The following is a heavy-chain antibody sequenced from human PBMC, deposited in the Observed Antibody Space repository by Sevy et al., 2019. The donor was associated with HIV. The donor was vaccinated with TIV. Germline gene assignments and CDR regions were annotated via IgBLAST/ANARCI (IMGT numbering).Heavy chain of an antibody. CDR3: ARAPPVRSGDDSLNWFDP. CDR2: ISYTGDT. CDR1: YGSIIGYH. V-gene: IGHV4-59*01. J-gene: IGHJ5*02. D-gene: IGHD5-12*01. Sequence: SETLSLTCTVSYGSIIGYHWSWSRQPPGKTLEYVGYISYTGDTNSNPTLNSRVTMSVDTSKNQFSLKVTSVTAADTAVYYCARAPPVRSGDDSLNWFDPWGQGTLVTVSS.